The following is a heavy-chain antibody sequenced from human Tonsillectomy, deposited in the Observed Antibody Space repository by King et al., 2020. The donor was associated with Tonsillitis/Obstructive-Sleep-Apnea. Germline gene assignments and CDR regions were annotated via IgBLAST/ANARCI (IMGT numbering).Heavy chain of an antibody. CDR1: GGSFSGYY. V-gene: IGHV4-34*01. J-gene: IGHJ6*03. D-gene: IGHD7-27*01. CDR2: INHSGST. CDR3: ARGDPRNPLGWYSYYYMDV. Sequence: VQLQQWGAGLLKPSETLSLTCAVYGGSFSGYYWSWIRQPPGKGLEWIGEINHSGSTNYNPSLKSRVTISVDTSKNQFSLKLSSVTAADTAVYYCARGDPRNPLGWYSYYYMDVWGKGTTVTVSS.